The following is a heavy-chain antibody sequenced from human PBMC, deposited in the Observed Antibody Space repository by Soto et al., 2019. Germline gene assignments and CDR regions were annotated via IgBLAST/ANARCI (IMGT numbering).Heavy chain of an antibody. J-gene: IGHJ6*03. CDR3: ARPSRGYTYGYDYYYYYMDV. Sequence: SETLSLTCTVSGGSISTYYWSWIRQPPGKGLEWIGYIYNTGGTNYNPSLKSRVTMSVDTAKNQFSLKLSSVTAADTAVYYCARPSRGYTYGYDYYYYYMDVWGKGTTVTVSS. D-gene: IGHD5-18*01. CDR1: GGSISTYY. V-gene: IGHV4-59*08. CDR2: IYNTGGT.